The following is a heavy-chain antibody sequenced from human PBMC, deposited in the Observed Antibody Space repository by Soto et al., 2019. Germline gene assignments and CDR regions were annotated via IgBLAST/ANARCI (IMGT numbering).Heavy chain of an antibody. J-gene: IGHJ4*02. D-gene: IGHD2-2*01. CDR1: GYTFPGNY. CDR3: ARGYCSSSGCSHYFDY. Sequence: ASVKVSCKASGYTFPGNYMHWVRQAPGQGLEWMALINPTSGGTNYAQKFQGRVTMTWDTSISTACMELSRLRSDDTAIYYCARGYCSSSGCSHYFDYWGQGTLVTVSS. CDR2: INPTSGGT. V-gene: IGHV1-2*02.